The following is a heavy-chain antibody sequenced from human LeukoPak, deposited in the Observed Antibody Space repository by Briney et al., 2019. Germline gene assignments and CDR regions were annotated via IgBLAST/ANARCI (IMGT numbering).Heavy chain of an antibody. CDR3: ARGGRSFVYYFDF. J-gene: IGHJ4*02. CDR2: SYYSGSA. Sequence: PSATLSLTCSVSGASISSYYWSWIRKPPGKGLEFIGYSYYSGSATYHPSLKSRVTISLDTSKNQFSLRLSSVAAADTAVYYCARGGRSFVYYFDFWGQGALITVTS. D-gene: IGHD1-26*01. CDR1: GASISSYY. V-gene: IGHV4-59*01.